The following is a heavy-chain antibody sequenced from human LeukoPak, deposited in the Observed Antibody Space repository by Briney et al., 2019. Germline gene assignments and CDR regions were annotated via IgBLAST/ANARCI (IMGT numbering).Heavy chain of an antibody. CDR2: LYTSGST. CDR3: ARGRRYCSGGSCVRHYNYYYYYYMDV. CDR1: GASVSSYS. Sequence: PSETLSLTCTISGASVSSYSWNWIRQPAGKGLEWIGRLYTSGSTNYNPSLKSRVTISVDTSKNQFSLKLSSVTAADTAVYYCARGRRYCSGGSCVRHYNYYYYYYMDVWGKGTTVTVSS. D-gene: IGHD2-15*01. V-gene: IGHV4-4*07. J-gene: IGHJ6*03.